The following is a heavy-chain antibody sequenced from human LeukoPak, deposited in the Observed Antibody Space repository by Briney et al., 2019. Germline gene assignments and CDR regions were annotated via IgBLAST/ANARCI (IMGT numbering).Heavy chain of an antibody. CDR1: GFTFSRYA. J-gene: IGHJ4*02. V-gene: IGHV3-23*01. CDR2: ISGSGGST. Sequence: PGGSLRLSCAASGFTFSRYAMSWVRQAPGKGLEWVSAISGSGGSTYYADSVKGRFTISRDNSKNTLYLQMNSLRAEDTTVYYCAKEVVVTAIIYYFDYWGQGTLVTVSS. D-gene: IGHD2-21*02. CDR3: AKEVVVTAIIYYFDY.